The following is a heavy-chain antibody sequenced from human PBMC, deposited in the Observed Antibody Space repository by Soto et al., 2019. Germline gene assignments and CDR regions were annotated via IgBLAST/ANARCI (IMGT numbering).Heavy chain of an antibody. Sequence: PGGSLRLSCAASGFTFSSYSMNWVRQAPGKGLEWVSSISSSSSYIYYADSVKGRFTISRDNAKNSLYLQMNSLRAEDTAVYYCARDPDRPFPVFDPWGQGTLVTVCS. J-gene: IGHJ5*02. V-gene: IGHV3-21*01. CDR1: GFTFSSYS. CDR3: ARDPDRPFPVFDP. CDR2: ISSSSSYI.